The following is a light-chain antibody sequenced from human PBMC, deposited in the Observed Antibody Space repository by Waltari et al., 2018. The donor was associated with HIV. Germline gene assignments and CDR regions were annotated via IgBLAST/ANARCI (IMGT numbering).Light chain of an antibody. CDR1: SSSVDTF. CDR2: NVN. V-gene: IGLV2-11*01. J-gene: IGLJ1*01. Sequence: QSALTQPHSVSGSPGQSLTISCTGTSSSVDTFVTWYQQHPGKAPQVIIYNVNNRPSGVPDRFSGSKSGNTAFLTISGLQAEDEAEYHCCSHAGNFIFAFGTGTKVTVL. CDR3: CSHAGNFIFA.